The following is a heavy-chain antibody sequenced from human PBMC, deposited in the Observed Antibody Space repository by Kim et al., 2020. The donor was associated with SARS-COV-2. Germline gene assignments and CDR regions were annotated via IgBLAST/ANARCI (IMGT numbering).Heavy chain of an antibody. CDR3: ARERPSSAFYFDSSGYRDADYFDY. D-gene: IGHD3-22*01. Sequence: SETLSLTCTVSGYSISSGYYWGWIRQPPGKGLEWIGSFYHSGSTYYNPSLKSRVTISVDTSKNQFSLQLTSVTAADTAVYYCARERPSSAFYFDSSGYRDADYFDYWGQGTLVTVSS. V-gene: IGHV4-38-2*02. CDR2: FYHSGST. J-gene: IGHJ4*02. CDR1: GYSISSGYY.